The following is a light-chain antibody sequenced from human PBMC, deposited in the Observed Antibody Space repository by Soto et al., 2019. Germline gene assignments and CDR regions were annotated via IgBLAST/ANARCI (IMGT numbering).Light chain of an antibody. CDR3: QQRSDWPSST. CDR2: DAS. Sequence: EIVLTQSPATLSLSPGERATLSCRASQSVNSYLAWYQHKPGQAPRLLIHDASNRATGIPARFSGSGSGRDFTLTISSLAPEDFAVYYCQQRSDWPSSTFGQGKRVEIK. CDR1: QSVNSY. V-gene: IGKV3-11*02. J-gene: IGKJ5*01.